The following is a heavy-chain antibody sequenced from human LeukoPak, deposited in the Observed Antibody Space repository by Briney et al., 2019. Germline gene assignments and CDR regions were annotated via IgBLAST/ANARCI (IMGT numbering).Heavy chain of an antibody. J-gene: IGHJ5*02. V-gene: IGHV1-24*01. CDR1: GYTLTELS. CDR3: ATKNDSSGPRGWFDP. Sequence: GTSVKVSCKVSGYTLTELSMHWVRQAPGKGLEWMGGFDPEDGETIYAQKFQGRVTMTEDTSTDTAYMELSSLRSEDTAVYYCATKNDSSGPRGWFDPWGQGTLVTVSS. CDR2: FDPEDGET. D-gene: IGHD3-22*01.